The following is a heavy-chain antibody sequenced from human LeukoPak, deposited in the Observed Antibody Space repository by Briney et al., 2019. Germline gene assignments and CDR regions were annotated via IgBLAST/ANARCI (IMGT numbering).Heavy chain of an antibody. Sequence: GGSLRLSCAAPGFTLSNYAMSSVRQAPGKGLEWVSGISDSGGIYYVDSVKGRFTISRDNSKIMLHQEMNSLKVEDTAIYYCAKERAAGGTPSCDFWGQGILASVSS. V-gene: IGHV3-23*01. CDR2: ISDSGGI. CDR1: GFTLSNYA. D-gene: IGHD6-13*01. J-gene: IGHJ4*02. CDR3: AKERAAGGTPSCDF.